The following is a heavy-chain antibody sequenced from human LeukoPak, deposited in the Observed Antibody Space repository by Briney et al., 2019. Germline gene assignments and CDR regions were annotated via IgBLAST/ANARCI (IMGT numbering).Heavy chain of an antibody. V-gene: IGHV1-46*01. CDR1: GYIFTSYY. CDR3: ARAYSGWSSDY. CDR2: IIPTGGST. D-gene: IGHD6-19*01. Sequence: ASVKVSCKASGYIFTSYYLHWMRQAPGQGLEWLGMIIPTGGSTTYAHKFQGRVTMTRDTSTSTVYMELSSLRSEDTAVYYCARAYSGWSSDYWGQGTLVTVSP. J-gene: IGHJ4*02.